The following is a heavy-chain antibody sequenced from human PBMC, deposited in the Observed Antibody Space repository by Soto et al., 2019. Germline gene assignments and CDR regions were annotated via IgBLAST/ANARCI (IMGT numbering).Heavy chain of an antibody. CDR3: ASSHVDTAMVTHYYYCGMEV. CDR2: IYYSWST. CDR1: VGSISSSSYY. Sequence: SATLSLTCTVSVGSISSSSYYWGWIRQPPGKGLEWIGSIYYSWSTYYNPSLKSRVTIPVDTSKNQFSLKLSSVTAADTAVYYCASSHVDTAMVTHYYYCGMEVWGQGTTVTVSS. V-gene: IGHV4-39*01. D-gene: IGHD5-18*01. J-gene: IGHJ6*02.